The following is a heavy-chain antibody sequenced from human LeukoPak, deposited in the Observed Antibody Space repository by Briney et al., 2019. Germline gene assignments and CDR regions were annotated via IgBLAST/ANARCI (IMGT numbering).Heavy chain of an antibody. CDR2: IYSGGST. D-gene: IGHD5-18*01. V-gene: IGHV3-53*01. CDR1: GFTVSSNY. CDR3: ARGGYRAGGGYSYGYYFDY. Sequence: GGSLRLSCAASGFTVSSNYMSWVRQAPGKGLEWVSVIYSGGSTYYADSVKGRFTISRDNSKNTLYLQMNSLRAEDTAVYYCARGGYRAGGGYSYGYYFDYWGQRTLVTVSS. J-gene: IGHJ4*02.